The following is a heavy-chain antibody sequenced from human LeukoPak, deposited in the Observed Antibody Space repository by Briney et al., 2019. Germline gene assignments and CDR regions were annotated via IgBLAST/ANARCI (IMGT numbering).Heavy chain of an antibody. J-gene: IGHJ6*02. CDR1: AYTFANYA. CDR2: ISVSNGNT. V-gene: IGHV1-18*01. Sequence: GASVKVSCKASAYTFANYAISWLRQAPGQGLEWMGWISVSNGNTNYAQKLQGRVTMTTETSTKTVYMELRSLRSDDTAVYYCARRGYGDYTGYYYYGMDVWGQGTTVTVSS. CDR3: ARRGYGDYTGYYYYGMDV. D-gene: IGHD4-17*01.